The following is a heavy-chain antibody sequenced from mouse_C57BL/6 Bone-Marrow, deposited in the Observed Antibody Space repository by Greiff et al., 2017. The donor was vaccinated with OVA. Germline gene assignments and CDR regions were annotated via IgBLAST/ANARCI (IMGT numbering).Heavy chain of an antibody. CDR2: IYPGGGYT. D-gene: IGHD2-12*01. CDR1: GYTFTNYW. Sequence: QVQLKESGAELVRPGTSVKMSCKASGYTFTNYWIGWAKQRPGHGLEWIGDIYPGGGYTNYNEKFKGKATLTADTSSSTAYMQFSSLTSEDSAIYYCARMAERLYAMDYWGQGTSVTVSS. CDR3: ARMAERLYAMDY. V-gene: IGHV1-63*01. J-gene: IGHJ4*01.